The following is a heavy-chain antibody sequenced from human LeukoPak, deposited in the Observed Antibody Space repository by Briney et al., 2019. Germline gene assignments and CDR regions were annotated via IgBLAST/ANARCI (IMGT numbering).Heavy chain of an antibody. D-gene: IGHD1-26*01. V-gene: IGHV4-34*01. CDR1: GGSFSGYY. Sequence: SETLSLTCAVYGGSFSGYYWSWIRQPPGKGLEWIGEINHSGSTNYNPSLKSRVTISVDTSKNQFSLKLSSVTAADTAVYYCARGGEEWELRWFDPWGQGTLVTVSS. CDR2: INHSGST. J-gene: IGHJ5*02. CDR3: ARGGEEWELRWFDP.